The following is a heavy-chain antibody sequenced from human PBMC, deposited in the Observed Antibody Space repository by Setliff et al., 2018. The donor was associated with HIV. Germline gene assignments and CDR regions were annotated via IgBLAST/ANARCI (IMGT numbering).Heavy chain of an antibody. CDR1: GYTFSGYY. D-gene: IGHD2-2*01. J-gene: IGHJ3*02. Sequence: GASVKVSCKASGYTFSGYYLHWVRQAPGQGLQWMGRINPKSGGTHYAQKFQGRVTMSRDTSISTFYMQLSRLKYDDTAVYYCARPYCSTSGCYWFAFHIWGQGTMVTVSS. CDR2: INPKSGGT. CDR3: ARPYCSTSGCYWFAFHI. V-gene: IGHV1-2*06.